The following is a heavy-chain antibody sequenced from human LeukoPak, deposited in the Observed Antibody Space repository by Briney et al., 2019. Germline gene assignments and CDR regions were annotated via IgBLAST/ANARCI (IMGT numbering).Heavy chain of an antibody. J-gene: IGHJ5*02. CDR2: ISGSGSNT. Sequence: GGSLRLSCAASGFTFSSYTMNWFRQAPGKGLEWVSAISGSGSNTYYAGSVKGRFTISRDNSKNTLYLQMNSLRGEDAAVYYCANERQTGDYFTSDRWGQGTLVTVSS. CDR3: ANERQTGDYFTSDR. CDR1: GFTFSSYT. D-gene: IGHD4-17*01. V-gene: IGHV3-23*01.